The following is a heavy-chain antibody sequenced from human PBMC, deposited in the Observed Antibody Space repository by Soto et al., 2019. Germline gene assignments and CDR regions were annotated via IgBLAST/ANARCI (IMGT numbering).Heavy chain of an antibody. J-gene: IGHJ4*02. Sequence: QVQLVASGGGVVQQGRSLTLSCEASGFIFRRHAIHWVRQAPGKGLEWVAVISRDGSNEYYEDSVKGRFTISRDNSKNTLFLQLNSLRLEDTAVYYCARSRNGGVADSFDYWGQGTLVTVSS. V-gene: IGHV3-30-3*01. CDR1: GFIFRRHA. CDR2: ISRDGSNE. D-gene: IGHD3-10*01. CDR3: ARSRNGGVADSFDY.